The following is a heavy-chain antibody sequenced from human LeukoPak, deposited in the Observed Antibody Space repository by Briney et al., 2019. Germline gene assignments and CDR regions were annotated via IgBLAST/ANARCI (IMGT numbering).Heavy chain of an antibody. J-gene: IGHJ4*02. CDR1: GGSFSGYY. Sequence: SETLSLTCAVYGGSFSGYYWSWIRQPPGKGLEWIGEINHSGSTNYNPSLKSRVTISVDTSKNQSSLKLSSVTAADTAVYYCARGRVIFGYCSSTSCYGFDYWGQGTLVTVSS. CDR3: ARGRVIFGYCSSTSCYGFDY. V-gene: IGHV4-34*01. D-gene: IGHD2-2*01. CDR2: INHSGST.